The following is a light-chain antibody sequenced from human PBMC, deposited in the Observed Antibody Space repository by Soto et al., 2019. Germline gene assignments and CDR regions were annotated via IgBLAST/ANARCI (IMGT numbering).Light chain of an antibody. Sequence: EIVLTQSPGTLSLSPGEGATLSCRASQSVSSSFLAWYQQKPGQAPRLLIYGASNRATGIPDRFSGSGSGTDFTLTISRLEPEDFAVYYCQQYVTSPWAFGQGTKVDIK. CDR2: GAS. CDR3: QQYVTSPWA. CDR1: QSVSSSF. V-gene: IGKV3-20*01. J-gene: IGKJ1*01.